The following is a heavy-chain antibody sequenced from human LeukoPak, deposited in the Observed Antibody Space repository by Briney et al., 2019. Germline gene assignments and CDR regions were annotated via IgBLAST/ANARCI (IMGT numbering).Heavy chain of an antibody. CDR2: IYTSGST. D-gene: IGHD6-13*01. CDR3: AAGRYYYYYMDV. V-gene: IGHV4-4*07. Sequence: SETLSLTCTVSGGSISSYDWSWIRQPAGKGLEWIGRIYTSGSTNYNPSLKSRVTMSVDTSKNQFSLKLSSVTAADTAVYYCAAGRYYYYYMDVWGKGTTVTVSS. J-gene: IGHJ6*03. CDR1: GGSISSYD.